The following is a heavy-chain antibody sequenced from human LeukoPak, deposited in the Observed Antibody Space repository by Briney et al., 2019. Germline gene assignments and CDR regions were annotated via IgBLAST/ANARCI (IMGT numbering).Heavy chain of an antibody. D-gene: IGHD3-3*01. Sequence: PGGSLRLSCAASGFNFDDYAMHWVRQAPGKGLEWVSGITWNSGRIDYADSVKGRFTISRDNAKNSLYLQMNSLRAEDTAVYYCAKDGEWLSNEPVSYFDYWGQGTLVTVSS. CDR1: GFNFDDYA. J-gene: IGHJ4*02. CDR3: AKDGEWLSNEPVSYFDY. V-gene: IGHV3-9*01. CDR2: ITWNSGRI.